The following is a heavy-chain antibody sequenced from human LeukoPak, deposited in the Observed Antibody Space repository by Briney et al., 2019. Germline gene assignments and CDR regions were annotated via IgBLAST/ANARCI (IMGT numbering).Heavy chain of an antibody. CDR1: GYTFTSYY. V-gene: IGHV1-46*01. CDR2: INPTGGST. D-gene: IGHD6-13*01. J-gene: IGHJ4*02. CDR3: ARDLEGIAAAGTPGD. Sequence: ASVKVSCKASGYTFTSYYMHWVRQAPGQGLEWMGLINPTGGSTGYAQKFQGRVTMTRDTSTSTVYMELSSLRSEDTAVYYCARDLEGIAAAGTPGDWGQGTLVTVSS.